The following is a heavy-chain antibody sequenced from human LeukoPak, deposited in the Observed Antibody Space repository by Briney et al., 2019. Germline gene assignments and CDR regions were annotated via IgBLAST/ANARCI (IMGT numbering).Heavy chain of an antibody. CDR3: ARDRHHDYDFWSGYSGLDRYYYGMDV. J-gene: IGHJ6*02. V-gene: IGHV3-30-3*01. CDR2: ISYDGSNK. D-gene: IGHD3-3*01. Sequence: GRSLRLSCAASGFTFSSYAMHWVCQAPGKGLEWVAVISYDGSNKYYADSVKGRFTISRDNAKNSLYLQMNSLRAEDTAVYYCARDRHHDYDFWSGYSGLDRYYYGMDVWGQGTTVTVSS. CDR1: GFTFSSYA.